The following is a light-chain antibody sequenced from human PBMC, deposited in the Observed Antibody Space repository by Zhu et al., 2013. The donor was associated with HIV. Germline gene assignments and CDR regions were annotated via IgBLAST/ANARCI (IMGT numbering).Light chain of an antibody. CDR2: GAS. CDR3: QQYDNWPHS. Sequence: EIVLTQSPATLSLSPGERATLSCRASQSVSSYLAWYQQKPGQAPRLLIYGASSRATGIPDRFSGSGSGTDFTLTISRLEPEDFAVYYCQQYDNWPHSFGQGTKLEIK. CDR1: QSVSSY. V-gene: IGKV3-20*01. J-gene: IGKJ2*01.